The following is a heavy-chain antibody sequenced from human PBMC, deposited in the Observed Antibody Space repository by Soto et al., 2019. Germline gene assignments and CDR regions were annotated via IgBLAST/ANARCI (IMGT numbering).Heavy chain of an antibody. CDR3: ARGGSDYDSSGYYRWRGAFDI. Sequence: SGTLSLTCTVSGGSVSSGSYYWSWIRQPPGKGLEWIGYIYYSGSTNYNPSLKSRVTISVDTSKNQFSLKLSSVTAADTAVYYCARGGSDYDSSGYYRWRGAFDIWGQGTMVTVSS. CDR2: IYYSGST. CDR1: GGSVSSGSYY. D-gene: IGHD3-22*01. V-gene: IGHV4-61*01. J-gene: IGHJ3*02.